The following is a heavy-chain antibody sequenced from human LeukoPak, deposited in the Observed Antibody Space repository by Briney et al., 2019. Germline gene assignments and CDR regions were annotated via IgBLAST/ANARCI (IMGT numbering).Heavy chain of an antibody. CDR3: AKERLGDLSPADH. J-gene: IGHJ4*02. Sequence: GGSLRLSCAVSGFTFGTYAMSWVRQAPGKGLEWVSGISGNGAHTYYADSVKGRFTISRDKSKNTLYLQMRSLRAEDTAIYYCAKERLGDLSPADHWGQGTQVIVSS. CDR1: GFTFGTYA. V-gene: IGHV3-23*01. CDR2: ISGNGAHT. D-gene: IGHD3-16*02.